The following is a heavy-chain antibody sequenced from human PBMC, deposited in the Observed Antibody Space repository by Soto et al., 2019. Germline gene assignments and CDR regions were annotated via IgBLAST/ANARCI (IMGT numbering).Heavy chain of an antibody. CDR3: AKSAYSEWYFDV. V-gene: IGHV3-30*18. D-gene: IGHD2-15*01. J-gene: IGHJ2*01. Sequence: QAQLVESGGGVVQPGRSLRLSCAASGFTFSNYGIHWVRQASGKGLEWVAVISYDGSNKLYADSVRGRFTISRDNSKNTVSLQMNSLRAEDTAMYYCAKSAYSEWYFDVWGRGTLLTVSS. CDR1: GFTFSNYG. CDR2: ISYDGSNK.